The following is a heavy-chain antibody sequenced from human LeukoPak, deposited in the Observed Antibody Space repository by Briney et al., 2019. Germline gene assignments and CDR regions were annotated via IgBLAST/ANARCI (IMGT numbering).Heavy chain of an antibody. Sequence: GGSLRLSCAASGFTFSDYYMSWIRQAPGKGLEWVGLITSKAYGETKEYAASVRGRFTVSRDDSKSIAYLQMNSLRTEDTAVYYCSQGRSGASAYWGQGTLVTVSS. CDR2: ITSKAYGETK. V-gene: IGHV3-71*01. J-gene: IGHJ4*02. CDR1: GFTFSDYY. D-gene: IGHD3-10*01. CDR3: SQGRSGASAY.